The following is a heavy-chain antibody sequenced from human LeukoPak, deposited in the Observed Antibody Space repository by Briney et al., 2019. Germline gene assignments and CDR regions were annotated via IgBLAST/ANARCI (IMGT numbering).Heavy chain of an antibody. D-gene: IGHD1-26*01. CDR2: ISSGSSYM. CDR1: GFIFSDYS. V-gene: IGHV3-21*01. Sequence: GGSLRLSCAASGFIFSDYSMNWVRQAPGKGLEWVSSISSGSSYMYYADSVKGRFTISRDNGKTSLYLQMSSLRTEDTAVYYCARDFRSGSYSGDYYFDYWGQGTLVTVSS. CDR3: ARDFRSGSYSGDYYFDY. J-gene: IGHJ4*02.